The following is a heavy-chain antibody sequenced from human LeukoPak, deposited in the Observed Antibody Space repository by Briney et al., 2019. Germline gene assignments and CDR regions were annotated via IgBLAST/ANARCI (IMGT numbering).Heavy chain of an antibody. J-gene: IGHJ3*01. CDR2: IYHSGST. CDR1: GYSISSGYY. D-gene: IGHD3-22*01. CDR3: ARANYYDSSGYFPGAFDV. V-gene: IGHV4-38-2*02. Sequence: SETLSLTCTVSGYSISSGYYWGWIRQPPGKGLEWIGSIYHSGSTYYNPSLKSRVTISVDTSKNQFSLKLSSVTAADTAVYYCARANYYDSSGYFPGAFDVWGQGTMVSVSS.